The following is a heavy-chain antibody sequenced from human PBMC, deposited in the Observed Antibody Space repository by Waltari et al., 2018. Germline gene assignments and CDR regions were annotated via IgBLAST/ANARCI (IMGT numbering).Heavy chain of an antibody. D-gene: IGHD5-12*01. V-gene: IGHV3-48*03. CDR3: ARDNKGYDRYFDY. J-gene: IGHJ4*02. Sequence: EVQLVESGGGLVQPGGSLRLSCAASGFTFSSYEMNWVRQAPGKVLVWVSYMSSSGSTIYYAYSVKGRFTSARDNSKNSLYLQMHSLRADDPAVYDCARDNKGYDRYFDYWGQGTLVTVSS. CDR2: MSSSGSTI. CDR1: GFTFSSYE.